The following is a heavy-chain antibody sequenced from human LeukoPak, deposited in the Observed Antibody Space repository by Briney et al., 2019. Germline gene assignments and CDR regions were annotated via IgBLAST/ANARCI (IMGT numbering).Heavy chain of an antibody. V-gene: IGHV4-31*03. CDR3: ASIPGYSSGKRIPAEYFQH. Sequence: PSETLSLTCTVSGGSISSGGYYWSWIRQHPGEGLEWIGYIYYSGSTYYNPSLKSRVSISVDTSKNQFSLKLSSVTAADTAVYYCASIPGYSSGKRIPAEYFQHWGQGTLVTVSS. D-gene: IGHD6-19*01. CDR2: IYYSGST. J-gene: IGHJ1*01. CDR1: GGSISSGGYY.